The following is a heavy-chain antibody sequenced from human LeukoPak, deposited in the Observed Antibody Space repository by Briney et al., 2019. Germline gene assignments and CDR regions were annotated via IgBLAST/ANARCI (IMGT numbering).Heavy chain of an antibody. V-gene: IGHV4-61*02. CDR2: IYTSGST. CDR1: GGSISSGSYY. CDR3: ARDRFVDYYDSSGYQPLDY. D-gene: IGHD3-22*01. J-gene: IGHJ4*02. Sequence: KPSQTLSLTCTVSGGSISSGSYYWSWIRQPAGKGLEWIGRIYTSGSTNYNPSLKSRVTISVDTSKNPFSLKLSSVTAADTAVYYCARDRFVDYYDSSGYQPLDYWGQGTLVTVSS.